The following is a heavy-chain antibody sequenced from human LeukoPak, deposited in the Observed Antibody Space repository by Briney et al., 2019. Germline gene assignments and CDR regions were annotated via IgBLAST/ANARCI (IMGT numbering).Heavy chain of an antibody. D-gene: IGHD6-19*01. V-gene: IGHV1-3*01. Sequence: ASEKVSCKASGYTFTSYAMHWVRQAPGQRLEWMGWINAGNGNTEYSQKFQGRVTITRDTSASTAYMELSSLRSEDTAVYYCARESSGWYFGDAFDIWGQGTMVTVSS. CDR3: ARESSGWYFGDAFDI. CDR1: GYTFTSYA. CDR2: INAGNGNT. J-gene: IGHJ3*02.